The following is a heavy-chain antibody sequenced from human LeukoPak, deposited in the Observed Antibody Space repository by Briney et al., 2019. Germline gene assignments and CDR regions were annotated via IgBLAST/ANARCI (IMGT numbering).Heavy chain of an antibody. CDR2: INHSGST. J-gene: IGHJ3*01. Sequence: SETLSLTYAVYGGSFSGYYWSWIRQPPGKGLEWIGEINHSGSTNYNPSLKSRVTISVDTSKNQFSLKLSSVTAADTAVYYCARARARTYYYDSSGYYLLWGQGTMVTVSS. V-gene: IGHV4-34*01. D-gene: IGHD3-22*01. CDR1: GGSFSGYY. CDR3: ARARARTYYYDSSGYYLL.